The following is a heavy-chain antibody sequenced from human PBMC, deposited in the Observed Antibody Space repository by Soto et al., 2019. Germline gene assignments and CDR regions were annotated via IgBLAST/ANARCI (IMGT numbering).Heavy chain of an antibody. CDR3: ARGGLLPDY. J-gene: IGHJ4*02. CDR2: ISHSGST. CDR1: GGSISSGGYS. V-gene: IGHV4-30-2*01. D-gene: IGHD6-19*01. Sequence: LQLQESGSGLVKPSQTLSLTCAVSGGSISSGGYSWSWIRQPPGKGLEWIGYISHSGSTDYNPSLQSRVTISVDRSKNQFSLKLSSVTAADTAVYYCARGGLLPDYWGQGTLVTVSS.